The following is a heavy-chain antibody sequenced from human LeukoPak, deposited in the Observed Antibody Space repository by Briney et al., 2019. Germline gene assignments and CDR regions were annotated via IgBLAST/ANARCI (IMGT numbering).Heavy chain of an antibody. CDR1: GYSISSGYY. Sequence: SETLSLTCAVSGYSISSGYYGGWIRQPPGKGLEWIGSIYHSGSTYYNPSLKSRVTISVDTSKNQFSLKLSSVTAADTAVYYCARAPLRIPRGDYWGQGTLVTVSS. CDR2: IYHSGST. J-gene: IGHJ4*02. V-gene: IGHV4-38-2*01. CDR3: ARAPLRIPRGDY. D-gene: IGHD2/OR15-2a*01.